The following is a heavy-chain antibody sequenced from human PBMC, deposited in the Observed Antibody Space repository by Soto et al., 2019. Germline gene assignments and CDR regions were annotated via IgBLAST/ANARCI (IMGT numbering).Heavy chain of an antibody. CDR3: ASGIQLWLRRINNGYSG. CDR1: GGTFSTYA. Sequence: QVQLVQSGAEVKKPESSVKVSCKAPGGTFSTYAISWVLQAPGQGLEWMGGIIPMFGTANYAQRFQDRVTITADESTNTVYMELSSLRSEETAVYFCASGIQLWLRRINNGYSGWGQGTLVKVSS. D-gene: IGHD5-18*01. V-gene: IGHV1-69*12. CDR2: IIPMFGTA. J-gene: IGHJ4*02.